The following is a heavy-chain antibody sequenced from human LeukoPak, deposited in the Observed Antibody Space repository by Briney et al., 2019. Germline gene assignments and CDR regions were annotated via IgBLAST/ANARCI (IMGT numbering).Heavy chain of an antibody. J-gene: IGHJ4*02. CDR3: ASDSPFDY. CDR1: GFTFSTYW. Sequence: GWSLRLSCAASGFTFSTYWMSWVRQAPGKGLEWVANIKQDGSEKYYVDSVKGRFTVSRDNAINSLYLQMNSLRAEDTAVYYCASDSPFDYWGQGTLVTVSS. CDR2: IKQDGSEK. V-gene: IGHV3-7*01.